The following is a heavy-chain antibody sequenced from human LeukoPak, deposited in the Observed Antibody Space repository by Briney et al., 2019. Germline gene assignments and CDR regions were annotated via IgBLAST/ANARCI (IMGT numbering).Heavy chain of an antibody. D-gene: IGHD3-10*02. Sequence: PGGSLRLSCAASGFTFSDHCMNWVRQAPGKGLEWVSYISSSGSTIYYADSVKGRFTISRDNAKNSLYLQMSSLRAEDTAVYYCAELGITMIGGVWGKGTTVTISS. V-gene: IGHV3-11*04. CDR2: ISSSGSTI. J-gene: IGHJ6*04. CDR1: GFTFSDHC. CDR3: AELGITMIGGV.